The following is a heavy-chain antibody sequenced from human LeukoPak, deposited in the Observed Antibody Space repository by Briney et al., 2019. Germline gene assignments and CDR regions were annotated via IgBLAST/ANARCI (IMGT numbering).Heavy chain of an antibody. V-gene: IGHV4-59*08. J-gene: IGHJ4*02. CDR1: GGSISSYS. CDR3: ARWDDSAWGFGN. D-gene: IGHD6-19*01. Sequence: SETLSLTCTVSGGSISSYSWNWIRQSPGKGLEWVGYISHSGTTSYNSSLKSRVTISVDTSKNQLSLKLTSVTAADTAVYYCARWDDSAWGFGNWGPGTLVTVSS. CDR2: ISHSGTT.